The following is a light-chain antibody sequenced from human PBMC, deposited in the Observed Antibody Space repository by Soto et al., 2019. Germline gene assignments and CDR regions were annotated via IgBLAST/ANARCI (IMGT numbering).Light chain of an antibody. CDR2: EVN. CDR3: SSKTSSRTPFV. V-gene: IGLV2-14*01. Sequence: QSALTQPASVSESPGQSMTISCTGTSSDVGGYNYVSWYQQHPGNAPRLMIYEVNNRPSGVPNRFSGSKSGNTASLTISGLQAEDEADYYCSSKTSSRTPFVFGTGTKVTVL. CDR1: SSDVGGYNY. J-gene: IGLJ1*01.